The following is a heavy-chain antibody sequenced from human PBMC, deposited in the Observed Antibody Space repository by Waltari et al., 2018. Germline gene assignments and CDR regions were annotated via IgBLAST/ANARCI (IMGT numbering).Heavy chain of an antibody. J-gene: IGHJ4*02. Sequence: QVQLVQSGAEVRKPGASVKVSCKASGYTFSNYALHWVRQAPGQGLEWMGWINAGSGNTKYSQKFQGSVTFTRDTSASTAFMELSSLRFEDTAVYYCASSTSSWYEGWGQGTLVTVSS. CDR2: INAGSGNT. CDR3: ASSTSSWYEG. V-gene: IGHV1-3*01. CDR1: GYTFSNYA. D-gene: IGHD6-13*01.